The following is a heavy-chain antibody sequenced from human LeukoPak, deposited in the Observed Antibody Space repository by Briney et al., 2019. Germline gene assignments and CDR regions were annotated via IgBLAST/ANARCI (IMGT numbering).Heavy chain of an antibody. CDR2: IYYSGST. CDR1: SGSISSSSYY. J-gene: IGHJ4*02. Sequence: SETLSLTCTVSSGSISSSSYYWSWIRQPPGKGLEWIGYIYYSGSTNYNPSLKSRVTISVDTSKNQFSLKLSSVTAADTAVYYCARGVFDGYGGNSRDDYWGQGTLVTVSS. CDR3: ARGVFDGYGGNSRDDY. V-gene: IGHV4-61*01. D-gene: IGHD4-23*01.